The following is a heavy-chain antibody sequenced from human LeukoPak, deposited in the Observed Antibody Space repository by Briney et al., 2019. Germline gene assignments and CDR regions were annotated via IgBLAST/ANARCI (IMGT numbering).Heavy chain of an antibody. CDR3: ARDRRQQLVRWFDP. V-gene: IGHV4-59*01. CDR1: GGSISSYY. CDR2: IYYSGST. J-gene: IGHJ5*02. Sequence: SETLSLTCNASGGSISSYYWSWIQQPPGKGLEWVGYIYYSGSTNYNPSLKSRVTISVDTSKNQFSLKLSSVTAADTAVYYCARDRRQQLVRWFDPWGQGTLVTVSS. D-gene: IGHD6-13*01.